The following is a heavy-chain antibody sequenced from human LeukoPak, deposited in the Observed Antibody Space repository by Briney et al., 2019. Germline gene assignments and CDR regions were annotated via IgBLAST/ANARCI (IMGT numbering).Heavy chain of an antibody. D-gene: IGHD2-15*01. CDR1: GGSFSGYY. J-gene: IGHJ5*02. V-gene: IGHV4-34*01. CDR2: INHSGST. Sequence: SETLSLTCAVYGGSFSGYYWSWIRHPPGRGLEWIGEINHSGSTNYNPSLKSRVTISVDTSKNQFSLKLSSVTAADTAVYYCARGQALGYCSGGSCSSWFDPWGQGTLVTVSS. CDR3: ARGQALGYCSGGSCSSWFDP.